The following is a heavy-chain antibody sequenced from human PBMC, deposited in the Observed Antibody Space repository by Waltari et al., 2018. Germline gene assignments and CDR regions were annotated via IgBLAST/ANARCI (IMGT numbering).Heavy chain of an antibody. CDR1: GGNFSSYA. V-gene: IGHV1-69*13. D-gene: IGHD2-2*01. J-gene: IGHJ5*02. CDR2: ILPIFGTT. Sequence: QVQLVQSGAEVKKPGSSVKVSCKASGGNFSSYAISLVRQAPGQGLEWMGRILPIFGTTKYAQKFQGRVTVTADKSTSTAYMELSSLRAEDTAVYYCAREPPGWIVVPAAPYWFDPWGQGTLVTVSS. CDR3: AREPPGWIVVPAAPYWFDP.